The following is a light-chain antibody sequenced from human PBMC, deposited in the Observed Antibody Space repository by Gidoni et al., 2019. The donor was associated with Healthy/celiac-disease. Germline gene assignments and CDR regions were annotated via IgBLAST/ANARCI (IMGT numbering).Light chain of an antibody. CDR3: QVWDSSSDHVV. CDR1: NIGSKS. J-gene: IGLJ2*01. CDR2: DDS. V-gene: IGLV3-21*02. Sequence: SYVLSPSPTVLAAPGPTARITCGENNIGSKSVHWYQQKPGQAPVLIVYDDSDRASGIPERFSGSNSGNTATLTISRVEAGDEADYYCQVWDSSSDHVVFGGGTKLTVL.